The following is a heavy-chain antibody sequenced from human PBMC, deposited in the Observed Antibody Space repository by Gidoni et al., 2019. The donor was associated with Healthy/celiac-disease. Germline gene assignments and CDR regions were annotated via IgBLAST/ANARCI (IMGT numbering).Heavy chain of an antibody. Sequence: EVQLLESGGGLVQPGGSLRLSCAASGFPFSRYAMSWVRQAPGKGLEWVSAISGSGGSTDYADSVKGRFTISRDNSKNTLYLQMNSRRAEDTVVYYCAKYYYDSSGYYYCFDYWGQGTLFTVSS. CDR3: AKYYYDSSGYYYCFDY. D-gene: IGHD3-22*01. J-gene: IGHJ4*02. CDR2: ISGSGGST. V-gene: IGHV3-23*01. CDR1: GFPFSRYA.